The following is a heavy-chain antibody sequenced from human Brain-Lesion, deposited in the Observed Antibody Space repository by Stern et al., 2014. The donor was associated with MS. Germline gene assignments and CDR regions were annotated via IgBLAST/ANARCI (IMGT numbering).Heavy chain of an antibody. CDR3: TRQGPAPVDDFDY. CDR1: GFIFSASG. Sequence: LVESGGGLVQPGGSLKLSCAASGFIFSASGIHWVRQASGKGLEWVGRIRGKGNNYATDYAASVKGRFTISRDDSRNTAYLQMSSLMTEDTAIYYCTRQGPAPVDDFDYWGQGTLVTVSS. CDR2: IRGKGNNYAT. V-gene: IGHV3-73*01. J-gene: IGHJ4*02.